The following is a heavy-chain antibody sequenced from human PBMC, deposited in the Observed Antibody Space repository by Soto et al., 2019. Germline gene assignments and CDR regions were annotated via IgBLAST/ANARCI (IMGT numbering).Heavy chain of an antibody. Sequence: SVKVSCKASGGTFSSYAISWVRQAHGQGLEWMGGIIPIFDTANYVQKFQGRVTITADESTSTAYMELSSLRSEDTAVYYCARHDCISSSCYYYYYYGMDVWGQGTTVTVSS. CDR2: IIPIFDTA. CDR3: ARHDCISSSCYYYYYYGMDV. D-gene: IGHD2-2*01. V-gene: IGHV1-69*13. J-gene: IGHJ6*02. CDR1: GGTFSSYA.